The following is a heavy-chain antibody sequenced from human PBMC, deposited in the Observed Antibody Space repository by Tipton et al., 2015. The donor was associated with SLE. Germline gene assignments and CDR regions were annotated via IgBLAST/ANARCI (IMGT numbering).Heavy chain of an antibody. CDR3: ARAPGDHSYFFDY. J-gene: IGHJ4*02. Sequence: LRLSCAASGLTVSDNYMTWVRQAPGKGLQWVSVIYSGGSIHSADSVRGRFTISRDNSKNTLYLQMNSLRPEDTAVYYCARAPGDHSYFFDYWGQGTLVTVSS. D-gene: IGHD3-10*01. CDR2: IYSGGSI. CDR1: GLTVSDNY. V-gene: IGHV3-53*05.